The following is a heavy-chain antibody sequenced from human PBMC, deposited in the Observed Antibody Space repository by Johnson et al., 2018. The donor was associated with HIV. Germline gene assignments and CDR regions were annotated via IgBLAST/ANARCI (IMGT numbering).Heavy chain of an antibody. CDR2: IHSGGST. CDR3: ARDPGPGSSSHETSWGAFDI. J-gene: IGHJ3*02. Sequence: VHLVESGGGVVQPGRSLRLSCAASGFTVSSSYMSWVRQAPGKGLEWVSVIHSGGSTFYADSVKGRFTISRDNSKNTLYLQMKSLRDEDTAVYYCARDPGPGSSSHETSWGAFDIWGQGTMVTVSS. CDR1: GFTVSSSY. D-gene: IGHD6-6*01. V-gene: IGHV3-53*01.